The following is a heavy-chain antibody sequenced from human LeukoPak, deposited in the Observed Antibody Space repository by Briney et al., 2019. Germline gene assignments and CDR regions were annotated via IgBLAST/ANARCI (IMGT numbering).Heavy chain of an antibody. CDR3: ARDRSDSSGYREDYFDY. CDR1: GYTFTSYY. Sequence: GASVKVSCKASGYTFTSYYMHWVRQAPGQGLEWMGIINPSGGSTSYAQKFQGRVTMTRDTSTSTVYMELSSLRSEDTAVYYCARDRSDSSGYREDYFDYWGQGTLVTVSS. CDR2: INPSGGST. V-gene: IGHV1-46*01. D-gene: IGHD3-22*01. J-gene: IGHJ4*02.